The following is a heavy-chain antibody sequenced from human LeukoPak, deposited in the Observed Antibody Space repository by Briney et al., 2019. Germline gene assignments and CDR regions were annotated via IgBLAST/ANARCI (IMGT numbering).Heavy chain of an antibody. CDR3: ARTLVLLWFGELPQIDAFDI. J-gene: IGHJ3*02. CDR1: GFTFSSYE. CDR2: ISSSSSYT. D-gene: IGHD3-10*01. Sequence: PGGSLRLSCAASGFTFSSYEMNWVRQAPGKGLEWVSYISSSSSYTNYADSVKGRFTISRDNAKNSLYLQMNSLRAEDTAVYYCARTLVLLWFGELPQIDAFDIWGQGTMVTVSS. V-gene: IGHV3-48*03.